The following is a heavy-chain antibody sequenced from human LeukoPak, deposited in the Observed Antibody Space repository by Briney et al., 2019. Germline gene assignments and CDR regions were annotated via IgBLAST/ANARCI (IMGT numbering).Heavy chain of an antibody. CDR1: GFTFSSYS. J-gene: IGHJ4*02. CDR3: ARVLRGYDSSANYYDYFDY. CDR2: ISSSSSYI. V-gene: IGHV3-21*01. D-gene: IGHD3-22*01. Sequence: MTGGSLRLSCAASGFTFSSYSMNWVRQAPGKGLEWVSSISSSSSYIYYADSVKGRFTISRDNAKNSLYLQMNSLRAEDTAVYYCARVLRGYDSSANYYDYFDYWGQGTLVTVSS.